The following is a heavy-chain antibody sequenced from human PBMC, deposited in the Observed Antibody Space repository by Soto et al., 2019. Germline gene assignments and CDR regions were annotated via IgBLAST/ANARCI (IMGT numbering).Heavy chain of an antibody. CDR2: ISGSGGST. V-gene: IGHV3-23*01. J-gene: IGHJ2*01. CDR3: AKSWGDDFDWSRSYWYFDL. Sequence: GGSLRLSCAASGFTFSSYAMSWVRQAPGKGLEWVSAISGSGGSTYYADSVKGRFTISRDNSKNTLYLQMNSLRAEDTAVYYCAKSWGDDFDWSRSYWYFDLWGRGTLVTVSS. CDR1: GFTFSSYA. D-gene: IGHD3-9*01.